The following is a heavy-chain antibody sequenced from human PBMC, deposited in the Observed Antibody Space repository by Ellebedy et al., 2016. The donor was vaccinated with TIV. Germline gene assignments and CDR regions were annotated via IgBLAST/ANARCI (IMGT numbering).Heavy chain of an antibody. CDR2: ISGYSGNI. D-gene: IGHD1-26*01. CDR3: ARDLGVTARGIDY. Sequence: ASVKVSXXASGYSFTTFGISWVRQAPGQGPEWMGWISGYSGNIKYAQNFQGRVTMTIDTSTTTVYMELRSLRSDDTAVYYCARDLGVTARGIDYWGQGTLVTVSS. CDR1: GYSFTTFG. V-gene: IGHV1-18*01. J-gene: IGHJ4*02.